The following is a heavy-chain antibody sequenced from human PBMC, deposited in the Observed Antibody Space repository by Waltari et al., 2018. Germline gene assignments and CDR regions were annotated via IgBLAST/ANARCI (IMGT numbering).Heavy chain of an antibody. CDR1: GGSISSGSYY. Sequence: QVQLQESGPGLVQPSQTLSLTCTVPGGSISSGSYYWSWIRQPAGKGLEWIGRIYTSGSTNYNPSLKSRVTISVDTSKNQFSLKLSSVTAADTAVYYCARVSGYYGFGIDYWGQGTLVTVSS. CDR3: ARVSGYYGFGIDY. V-gene: IGHV4-61*02. CDR2: IYTSGST. D-gene: IGHD3-22*01. J-gene: IGHJ4*02.